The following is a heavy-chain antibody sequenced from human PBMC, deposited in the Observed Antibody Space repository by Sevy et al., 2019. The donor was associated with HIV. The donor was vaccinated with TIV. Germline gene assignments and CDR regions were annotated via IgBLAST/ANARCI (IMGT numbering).Heavy chain of an antibody. D-gene: IGHD6-19*01. CDR1: GGTFSSYA. J-gene: IGHJ5*02. V-gene: IGHV1-69*13. CDR2: IIPIFGTA. CDR3: ARDQSQDSSRGWYYNWFDP. Sequence: ASVKVSCKASGGTFSSYAISWVRQAPGQGLEWMGGIIPIFGTANYPQKFQGRVTITADESRSTAYMELSSLRSEDTAVYYCARDQSQDSSRGWYYNWFDPWGQGTLVTVSS.